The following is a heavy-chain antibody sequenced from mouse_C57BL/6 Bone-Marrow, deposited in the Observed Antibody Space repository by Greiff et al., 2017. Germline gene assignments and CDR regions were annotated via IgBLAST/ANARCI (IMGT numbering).Heavy chain of an antibody. V-gene: IGHV1-64*01. J-gene: IGHJ2*01. D-gene: IGHD3-1*01. Sequence: QVQLKQPGAELVKPGASVKLSCKASGYTFTSYWMHWVKQRPGQGLEWIGMIHTNSGSTNYNEKFKSKATLTVDKSSSTAYMQLSSLTSEDSAVYYCARRAPRDFDYWGQGTTLTVSS. CDR1: GYTFTSYW. CDR3: ARRAPRDFDY. CDR2: IHTNSGST.